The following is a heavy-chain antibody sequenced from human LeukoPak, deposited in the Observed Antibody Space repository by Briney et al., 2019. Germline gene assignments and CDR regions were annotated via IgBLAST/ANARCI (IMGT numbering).Heavy chain of an antibody. CDR3: AKSGSPYSGSWRWRN. D-gene: IGHD6-13*01. J-gene: IGHJ4*02. CDR2: ISGSGGST. CDR1: GFTFSSYA. V-gene: IGHV3-23*01. Sequence: PGGSLRLSCAASGFTFSSYAMSWVRQAPGKGLEWVSAISGSGGSTYYADSVKGRFTISRDNSKNTLYLQMNSLRAEDTAVYYCAKSGSPYSGSWRWRNWGQGALVTVSS.